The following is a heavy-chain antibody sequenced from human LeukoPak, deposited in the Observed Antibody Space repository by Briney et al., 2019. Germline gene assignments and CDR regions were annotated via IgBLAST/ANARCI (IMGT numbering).Heavy chain of an antibody. J-gene: IGHJ4*02. CDR1: GGSISSYY. CDR2: IYTSGST. CDR3: AREMFQYYDSSGTLRD. Sequence: SETLSLTCTVSGGSISSYYWSWIRQPAGKGLEWIGRIYTSGSTNYNPSLKSRVTMSVGTSKNQFSLKLSSVTAADTAVYYCAREMFQYYDSSGTLRDWGQGTLVTVSS. D-gene: IGHD3-22*01. V-gene: IGHV4-4*07.